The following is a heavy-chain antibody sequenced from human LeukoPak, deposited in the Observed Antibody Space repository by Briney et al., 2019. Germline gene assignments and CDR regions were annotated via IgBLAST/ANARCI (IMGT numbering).Heavy chain of an antibody. Sequence: SETLSLTCTVSGGSITSYYWSWIRQPPGKGLEWIGYIYYSGSTNYNPSLKSRVTISVDTSKNQFSLKLSSVTAADTAVYYCARVDSGFVGGFDYWGQGTLVTVSS. CDR3: ARVDSGFVGGFDY. CDR2: IYYSGST. J-gene: IGHJ4*02. V-gene: IGHV4-59*01. CDR1: GGSITSYY. D-gene: IGHD6-19*01.